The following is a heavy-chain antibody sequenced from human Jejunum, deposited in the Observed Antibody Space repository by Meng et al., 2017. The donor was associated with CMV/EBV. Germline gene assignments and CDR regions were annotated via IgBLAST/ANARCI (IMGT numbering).Heavy chain of an antibody. CDR3: ARRGRSGSLKWFGT. J-gene: IGHJ4*02. CDR2: VFYSGST. CDR1: GDSVSSPTFY. D-gene: IGHD1-26*01. V-gene: IGHV4-39*07. Sequence: GDSVSSPTFYWAWIRQPPGEGLEWIGSVFYSGSTNYNPSLKGRVTISLDTSKNQFSLNMSPVTAADTAVYYCARRGRSGSLKWFGTWGQGTLVTVSS.